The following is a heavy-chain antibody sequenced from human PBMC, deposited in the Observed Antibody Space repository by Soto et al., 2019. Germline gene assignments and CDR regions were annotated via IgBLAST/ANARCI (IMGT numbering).Heavy chain of an antibody. D-gene: IGHD3-3*01. CDR1: GFTFSSYA. CDR2: ISGSGGST. J-gene: IGHJ4*02. V-gene: IGHV3-23*01. CDR3: AKRSDFWSGYMLNPLDY. Sequence: GGSLRLSCAASGFTFSSYAMSWVRQAPGKGLEWVSAISGSGGSTYYADSVKGRFTISRDNSKNTLYLQMNSLRAEDTAVYYCAKRSDFWSGYMLNPLDYWGQGTLVTVSS.